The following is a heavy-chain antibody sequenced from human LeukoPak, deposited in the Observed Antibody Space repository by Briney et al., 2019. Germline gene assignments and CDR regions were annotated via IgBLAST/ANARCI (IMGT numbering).Heavy chain of an antibody. CDR3: AKEDGGDYGMDV. CDR2: IVYDGSSK. D-gene: IGHD3-10*01. CDR1: GFTFSSYG. J-gene: IGHJ6*02. V-gene: IGHV3-30*18. Sequence: GGSLRLSCAASGFTFSSYGMHRVRQAPGKGLEWVADIVYDGSSKYYADSVKGRFTISRDNSKNTLYLEMNSLRGEDTAVYYCAKEDGGDYGMDVWGQGATVIVSS.